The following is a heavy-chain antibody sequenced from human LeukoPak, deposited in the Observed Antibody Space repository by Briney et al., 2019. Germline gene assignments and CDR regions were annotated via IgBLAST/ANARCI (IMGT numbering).Heavy chain of an antibody. J-gene: IGHJ4*02. D-gene: IGHD3-3*01. Sequence: ASVTVSCKASGYTFTVYYMHWVRQAPGQGLEWMGWINPNSGGTNYAQKFQGRVTMTRDTSISTAYMELSRLRSDDTAVYYCARSREWSPAHWGQGTLVTVSS. CDR1: GYTFTVYY. V-gene: IGHV1-2*02. CDR3: ARSREWSPAH. CDR2: INPNSGGT.